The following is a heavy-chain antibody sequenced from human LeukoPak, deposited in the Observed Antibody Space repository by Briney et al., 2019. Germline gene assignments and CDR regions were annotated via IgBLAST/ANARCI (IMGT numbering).Heavy chain of an antibody. D-gene: IGHD6-19*01. V-gene: IGHV3-9*03. CDR1: GFTFDDYA. J-gene: IGHJ4*02. CDR2: ISWNSGSI. Sequence: GGSLRLSCATSGFTFDDYAMHWVRQAPGKGLEWVSGISWNSGSIGYADSVKGRFTISRDNAKNSLYLQMNSLRAEDMALYYCAKDRGHVSDSSGFDYWGQGTLVTVSS. CDR3: AKDRGHVSDSSGFDY.